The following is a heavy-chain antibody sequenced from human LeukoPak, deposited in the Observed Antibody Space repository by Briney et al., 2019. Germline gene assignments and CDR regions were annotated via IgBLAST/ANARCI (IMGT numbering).Heavy chain of an antibody. CDR2: INDSGST. CDR3: AKHEYGDLKDFDY. J-gene: IGHJ4*02. Sequence: GSLRLSCAASGFTFSRYWMSWVRQAPGKGLEWIGEINDSGSTNYNPSLKSRVTISVDTSKNQFSLKLTSVTAADTAVYYCAKHEYGDLKDFDYWGQGILVTVSS. V-gene: IGHV4-34*08. D-gene: IGHD4-17*01. CDR1: GFTFSRYW.